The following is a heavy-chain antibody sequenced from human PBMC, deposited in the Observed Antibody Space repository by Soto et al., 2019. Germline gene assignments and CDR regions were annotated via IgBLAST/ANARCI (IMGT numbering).Heavy chain of an antibody. D-gene: IGHD2-2*01. V-gene: IGHV2-26*01. CDR1: GFSLSNARMG. Sequence: QVTLKESGPVLVKPTETLTLTCTVSGFSLSNARMGVSWIRQPPGKALEWLAHIFSNDEKSYSTSLKSRLTISKDTSKRQVVLTMTNMDPVDTATYYCARILASCSSTSCYYYYYGMDVWGQGTTVTVSS. CDR3: ARILASCSSTSCYYYYYGMDV. CDR2: IFSNDEK. J-gene: IGHJ6*02.